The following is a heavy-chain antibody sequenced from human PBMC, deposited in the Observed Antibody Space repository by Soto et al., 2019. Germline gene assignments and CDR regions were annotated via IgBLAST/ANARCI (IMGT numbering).Heavy chain of an antibody. CDR2: IYYSGST. D-gene: IGHD5-18*01. CDR3: ASHGGIQLWYYYYYGMDV. CDR1: GGSISSSSYY. J-gene: IGHJ6*02. Sequence: SETLSLTCTVPGGSISSSSYYWGWIRQPPGKGLEWIGSIYYSGSTYYNPSLKSRVTISVDTSKNQFSLKLSSVTAADTAVYYCASHGGIQLWYYYYYGMDVWGQGTTVTVSS. V-gene: IGHV4-39*01.